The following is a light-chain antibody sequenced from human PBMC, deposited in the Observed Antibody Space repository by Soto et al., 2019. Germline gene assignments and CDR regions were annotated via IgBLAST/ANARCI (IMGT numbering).Light chain of an antibody. CDR2: AAS. CDR3: QQRSNWLYT. V-gene: IGKV3-11*01. Sequence: EIVLTQSPATLSLSPGERATLSCRASQSVSSYLAWYQQKPGQAPRLLIYAASNRDTGIPARFSGSGSGTDFTLTISSLEPEDFAVYYCQQRSNWLYTFGQGTKLEIK. J-gene: IGKJ2*01. CDR1: QSVSSY.